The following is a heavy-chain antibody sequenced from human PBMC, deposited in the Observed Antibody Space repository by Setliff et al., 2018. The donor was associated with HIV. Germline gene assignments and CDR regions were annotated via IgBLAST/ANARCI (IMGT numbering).Heavy chain of an antibody. Sequence: SLTCDVSGVSISKNRNWWSWVRQPPGKGLEWIGEIYFNLQTNYNPAFKSRVSMGLDNAKDQFSLRLTSVTAADTAIYYCTRDWWAYGLMGSWGQGMLVTV. CDR2: IYFNLQT. CDR1: GVSISKNRNW. J-gene: IGHJ5*02. CDR3: TRDWWAYGLMGS. V-gene: IGHV4-4*02. D-gene: IGHD2-15*01.